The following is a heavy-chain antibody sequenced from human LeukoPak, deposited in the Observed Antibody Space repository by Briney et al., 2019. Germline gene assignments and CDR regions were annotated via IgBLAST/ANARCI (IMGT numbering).Heavy chain of an antibody. CDR1: GFTFTSYA. CDR2: ISYDGSYK. CDR3: ARSGSYRDYFDY. J-gene: IGHJ4*02. D-gene: IGHD1-26*01. Sequence: PGGSLRLSCVASGFTFTSYAMHWVRQAPGKGLEWVAVISYDGSYKYYADSVKGRFTISRDNSKNTLSLQMNNLRAEDTAVYYCARSGSYRDYFDYWGQGTLVTVSS. V-gene: IGHV3-30*04.